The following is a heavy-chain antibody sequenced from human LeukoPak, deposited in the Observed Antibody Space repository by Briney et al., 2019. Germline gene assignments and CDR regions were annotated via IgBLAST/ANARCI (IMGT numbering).Heavy chain of an antibody. V-gene: IGHV4-59*01. D-gene: IGHD6-19*01. Sequence: SETLSLTCTVSGGSISSYYWSWIRQPPGKGLEWIGYIYYSESTNYNPSLKSRVTISVDTSKNQFSLKLSSVTAADTAVYYCARAGYSSGWGLDYWGQGTLVTVSS. CDR1: GGSISSYY. CDR2: IYYSEST. CDR3: ARAGYSSGWGLDY. J-gene: IGHJ4*02.